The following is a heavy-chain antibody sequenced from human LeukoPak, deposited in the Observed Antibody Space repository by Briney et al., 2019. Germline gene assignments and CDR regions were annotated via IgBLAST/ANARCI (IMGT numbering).Heavy chain of an antibody. J-gene: IGHJ6*04. Sequence: GGTLRLSCAASRFTFSSYQMNWVRQAPGKGLEWVSYISSSGSTIYYADSVKGRFTISRDNGKNSLYLQMTSLRAEDTAVYYCAELGVTMIWGVWGKGTMVTVSS. V-gene: IGHV3-48*03. D-gene: IGHD3-22*01. CDR3: AELGVTMIWGV. CDR2: ISSSGSTI. CDR1: RFTFSSYQ.